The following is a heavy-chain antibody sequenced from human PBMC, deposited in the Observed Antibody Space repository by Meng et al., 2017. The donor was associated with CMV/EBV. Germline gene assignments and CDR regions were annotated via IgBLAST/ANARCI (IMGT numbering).Heavy chain of an antibody. CDR1: GYTFTDHY. V-gene: IGHV1-2*02. CDR2: IHPQSGVT. Sequence: ASVKVSCKASGYTFTDHYFHWVRQAPEQGLEWMGWIHPQSGVTNYAQKFQARVTLTRDTSINTGYMELSRLTSDDTAVYYCARDKNWGPDYWGQGTLVTVSS. J-gene: IGHJ4*02. D-gene: IGHD7-27*01. CDR3: ARDKNWGPDY.